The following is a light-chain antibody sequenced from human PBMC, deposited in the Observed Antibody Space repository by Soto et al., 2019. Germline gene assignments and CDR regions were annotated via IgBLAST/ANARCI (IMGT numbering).Light chain of an antibody. J-gene: IGKJ1*01. Sequence: EIVLTQSPGTLSLSPGERATLSCRASQSVRRYLAWYQQKPGQAPRLLMYGADSRATGVPDRFSGSGSGTDFTLSISRLEPEDFAMYSCQQYDSSPWTFGQGTKVDIK. CDR1: QSVRRY. CDR2: GAD. V-gene: IGKV3-20*01. CDR3: QQYDSSPWT.